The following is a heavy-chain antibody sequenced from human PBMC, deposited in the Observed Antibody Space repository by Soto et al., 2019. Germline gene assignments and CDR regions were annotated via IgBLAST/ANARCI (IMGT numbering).Heavy chain of an antibody. CDR3: TTDSYYDILTGYSSYGMDV. CDR1: GFTFSNAW. Sequence: PGGSLRLSCAASGFTFSNAWMSWVRQAPGKGLEWVGRIKSKTDGGTTDYAAPVKGRFTISRDDSKNTLYLQMNSLKTEDTAVYYCTTDSYYDILTGYSSYGMDVWGQGTTVTVSS. D-gene: IGHD3-9*01. V-gene: IGHV3-15*01. CDR2: IKSKTDGGTT. J-gene: IGHJ6*02.